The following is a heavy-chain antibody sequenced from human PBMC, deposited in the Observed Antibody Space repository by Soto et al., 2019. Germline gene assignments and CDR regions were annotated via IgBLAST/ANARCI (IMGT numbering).Heavy chain of an antibody. CDR1: GFTFSSYA. D-gene: IGHD3-9*01. J-gene: IGHJ3*02. V-gene: IGHV3-23*01. CDR3: AKDQVLRYFDWTPRQDDAFDI. Sequence: HPGGSLRLSCAASGFTFSSYAMSWVRQAPGKGLEWVSAISGSGGSTYYADSVKGRFTISRDNSKNTLYLQMNSLRAEDTAVYYCAKDQVLRYFDWTPRQDDAFDIWGQRTMVTVSS. CDR2: ISGSGGST.